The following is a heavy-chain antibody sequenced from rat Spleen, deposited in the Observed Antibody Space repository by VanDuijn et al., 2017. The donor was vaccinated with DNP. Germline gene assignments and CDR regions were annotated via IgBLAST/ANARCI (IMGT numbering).Heavy chain of an antibody. CDR2: ISNTGDHT. CDR3: ARHRTIMPYYYAMDA. Sequence: EVQLEESGGGPVQPGRSLKLSCVASGFIFSNYWMTWIRQAPGKGLEWVASISNTGDHTYYSDSVKGRISLPRANAKSTLYLQVNSLRSEDTATYYCARHRTIMPYYYAMDAWGQGASVTVSS. J-gene: IGHJ4*01. CDR1: GFIFSNYW. D-gene: IGHD1-12*01. V-gene: IGHV5-31*01.